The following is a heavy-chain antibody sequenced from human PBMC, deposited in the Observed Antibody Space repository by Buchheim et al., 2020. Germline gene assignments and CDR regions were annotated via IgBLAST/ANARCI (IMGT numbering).Heavy chain of an antibody. V-gene: IGHV3-9*01. Sequence: EVQLVESGGGLVQPGRSLRLSCAASGFTFDDYTMHWVRQAPGKGLEWVSGISWGSGNIGYADSVKGRFTISRDNAKNSLYLVMHSLRPDDTALYYCSKADYTGNWFDSWGQGTL. J-gene: IGHJ5*01. CDR1: GFTFDDYT. CDR2: ISWGSGNI. CDR3: SKADYTGNWFDS. D-gene: IGHD2-2*02.